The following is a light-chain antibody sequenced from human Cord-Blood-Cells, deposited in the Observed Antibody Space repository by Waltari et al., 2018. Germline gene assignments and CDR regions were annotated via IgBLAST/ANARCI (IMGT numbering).Light chain of an antibody. Sequence: QSVLTQPPSVSGAPGQRVTLSCTGSSPNIGAGYDVHWYQQLPGTAPKLLLYGNSTRPSGLPDRFSGSKSGTSASLAITGLQAEDEADYYCQSYDSSLSGSVFGGGTKLTVL. CDR1: SPNIGAGYD. V-gene: IGLV1-40*01. CDR2: GNS. J-gene: IGLJ3*02. CDR3: QSYDSSLSGSV.